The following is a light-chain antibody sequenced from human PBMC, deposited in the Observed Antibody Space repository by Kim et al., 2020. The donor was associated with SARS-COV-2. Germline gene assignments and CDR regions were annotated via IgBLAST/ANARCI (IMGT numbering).Light chain of an antibody. CDR3: QVWDSSSDHVV. Sequence: APGKRARITCGGNNIGSKSVHWYQQKPGQAPVLVIYYDSDRPSGIPERLSGANSGNTATLTIRRVEAGDEADYYCQVWDSSSDHVVFGGGTQLTVL. CDR1: NIGSKS. V-gene: IGLV3-21*04. CDR2: YDS. J-gene: IGLJ2*01.